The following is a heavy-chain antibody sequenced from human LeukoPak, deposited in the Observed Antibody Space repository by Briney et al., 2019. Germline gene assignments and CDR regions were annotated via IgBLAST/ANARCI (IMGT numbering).Heavy chain of an antibody. CDR3: ASYLRGGYYFDY. CDR2: LYYSGST. CDR1: GDSITSSSYY. Sequence: TSETLSLTCTLSGDSITSSSYYCGWIRQPPGKGLEWIGSLYYSGSTYYNPSLKSRVTISVDTSKNQFSLKVSSVTAADTARIYCASYLRGGYYFDYWGRGTLVTVSS. D-gene: IGHD3-3*01. V-gene: IGHV4-39*01. J-gene: IGHJ4*02.